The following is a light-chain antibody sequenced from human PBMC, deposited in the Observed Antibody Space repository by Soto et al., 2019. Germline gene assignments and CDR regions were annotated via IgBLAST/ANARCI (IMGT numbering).Light chain of an antibody. CDR1: QSVSNNY. Sequence: EIVLTQSPATLSLSPGERATLSCRASQSVSNNYLAWYQQKPGQAPRLLIYDASNRATGIPARFSGSGSGTDFTLTISSLEPEDFAVYYCQQRSNWPRLTFGGGTKVDI. CDR3: QQRSNWPRLT. J-gene: IGKJ4*01. V-gene: IGKV3-11*01. CDR2: DAS.